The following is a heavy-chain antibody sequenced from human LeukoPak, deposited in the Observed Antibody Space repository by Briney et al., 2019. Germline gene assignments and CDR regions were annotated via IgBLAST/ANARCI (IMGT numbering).Heavy chain of an antibody. CDR2: ISAYNGNT. D-gene: IGHD3-3*01. CDR1: GYTFTSYG. Sequence: GASVKVSCKASGYTFTSYGISWVRQAPGQGLEWMGWISAYNGNTNYAQKLQGRVTMTTDTSTSTAYMELRSLRSDDTAVYYCARDLGTHGPLYDFWSGYYPTWFAPWGQGTLVTVSS. J-gene: IGHJ5*02. V-gene: IGHV1-18*01. CDR3: ARDLGTHGPLYDFWSGYYPTWFAP.